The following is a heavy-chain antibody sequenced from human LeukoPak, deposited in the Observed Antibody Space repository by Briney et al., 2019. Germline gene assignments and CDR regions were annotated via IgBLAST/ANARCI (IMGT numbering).Heavy chain of an antibody. CDR1: GFTFSSYS. CDR2: ISSSSSYI. CDR3: AVLAVAGTNFDY. J-gene: IGHJ4*02. D-gene: IGHD6-19*01. V-gene: IGHV3-21*01. Sequence: PGGSLRLSCAASGFTFSSYSMNWVRQAPGKGLEWVSSISSSSSYIYYADSVKGRFTISRDNAKNSLYLQMNSLRAEDTAVYYCAVLAVAGTNFDYWGQGTLVTASS.